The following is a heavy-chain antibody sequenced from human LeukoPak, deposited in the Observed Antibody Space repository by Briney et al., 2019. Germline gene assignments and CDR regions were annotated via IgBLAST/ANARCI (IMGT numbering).Heavy chain of an antibody. V-gene: IGHV4-4*07. CDR3: ARIRDSSGYYLGAFDI. D-gene: IGHD3-22*01. CDR2: IYTSGST. J-gene: IGHJ3*02. Sequence: PSETLSLTCTVSNGSISSHYRSWIRQPAGKGLEWIGRIYTSGSTNYNPSLKSRLTMSLDTPKSQFSLRLTSVTAADTAVYYCARIRDSSGYYLGAFDIWGQGTTVTVSS. CDR1: NGSISSHY.